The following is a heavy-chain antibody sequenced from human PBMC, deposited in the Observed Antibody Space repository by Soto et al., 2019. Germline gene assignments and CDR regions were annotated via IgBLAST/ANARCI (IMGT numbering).Heavy chain of an antibody. Sequence: QLQLQESGPGLVKPSETLSLTCSVSDDSINSDKYYWGWIRQPPGKGLEWIGSIYYRGNAYYNPSLQTRVTISLDKYKSQFSLKLNSVTAADSAVYFCARLEGLATISYSFDFWGPGALVTVSS. D-gene: IGHD3-9*01. J-gene: IGHJ4*02. CDR1: DDSINSDKYY. V-gene: IGHV4-39*01. CDR2: IYYRGNA. CDR3: ARLEGLATISYSFDF.